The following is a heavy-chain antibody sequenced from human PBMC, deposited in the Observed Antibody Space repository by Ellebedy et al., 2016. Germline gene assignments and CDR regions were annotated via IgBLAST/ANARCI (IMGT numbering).Heavy chain of an antibody. Sequence: GGSLRLXXTASGFTFGDYAMSWFRQAPGKGLEWVGFIRSKAYGGTTEYAASVKGRFTISRDDSNSIAYLQMNSLKTEDTAVYYCTRYCSGGSCYSEPDYWGQGTLVTVSS. J-gene: IGHJ4*02. CDR3: TRYCSGGSCYSEPDY. D-gene: IGHD2-15*01. CDR2: IRSKAYGGTT. V-gene: IGHV3-49*03. CDR1: GFTFGDYA.